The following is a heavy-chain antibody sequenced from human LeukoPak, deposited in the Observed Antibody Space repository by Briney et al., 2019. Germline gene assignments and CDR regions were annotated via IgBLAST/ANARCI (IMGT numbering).Heavy chain of an antibody. CDR3: ARDSSGYYPEGRAFDI. CDR2: IYHSGST. Sequence: SETLSLTCAVFGGSISSSNWWSWVRQPPGKGLEWIGEIYHSGSTNYNPSLKSRVTISVDKSKNQFSLKLSSVTAADTAVYYCARDSSGYYPEGRAFDIWGQGTMVTVSS. V-gene: IGHV4-4*02. J-gene: IGHJ3*02. D-gene: IGHD3-22*01. CDR1: GGSISSSNW.